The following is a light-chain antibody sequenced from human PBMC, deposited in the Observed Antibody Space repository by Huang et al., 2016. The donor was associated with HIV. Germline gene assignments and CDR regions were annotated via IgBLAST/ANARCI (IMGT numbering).Light chain of an antibody. Sequence: DIVMTQSPDSLAVSRGERATISCKSCQSVLYSPNNKNYLAWYQHKAGHPPTLLIYWESTRESGVPDRFSGSGSGRDCTLPISSLQAEDVAVYYCQQYYSTPRTFGQGTKVEIK. CDR2: WES. CDR3: QQYYSTPRT. CDR1: QSVLYSPNNKNY. J-gene: IGKJ1*01. V-gene: IGKV4-1*01.